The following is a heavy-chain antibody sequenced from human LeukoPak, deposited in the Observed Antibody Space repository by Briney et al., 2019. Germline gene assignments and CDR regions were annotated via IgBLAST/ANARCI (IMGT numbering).Heavy chain of an antibody. D-gene: IGHD2-15*01. CDR2: IIPIFGTA. V-gene: IGHV1-69*13. J-gene: IGHJ4*02. Sequence: SVKVSCKASGGTFSSYAISWVRQAPGQGLEWMGGIIPIFGTANYAQKFQGRVTITADESTSTAYMELSSLRSEDTAVYYCAREVRGYCSGGSRHLFDYWGQGTLVTVSS. CDR1: GGTFSSYA. CDR3: AREVRGYCSGGSRHLFDY.